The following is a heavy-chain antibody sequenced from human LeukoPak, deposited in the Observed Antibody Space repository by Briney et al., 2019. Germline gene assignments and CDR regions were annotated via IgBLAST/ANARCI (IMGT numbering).Heavy chain of an antibody. CDR1: GFTFGDYA. J-gene: IGHJ4*02. CDR2: SSGGGGST. Sequence: GGSLRLSCTASGFTFGDYAMSWVRQAPGKGLEWVSASSGGGGSTYYADSVQGRFTISRDNSKNTLYLQMNSLRAEDTAVYYCAKLTGDHYDSSDGYWGQGTLVTVSS. D-gene: IGHD3-22*01. CDR3: AKLTGDHYDSSDGY. V-gene: IGHV3-23*01.